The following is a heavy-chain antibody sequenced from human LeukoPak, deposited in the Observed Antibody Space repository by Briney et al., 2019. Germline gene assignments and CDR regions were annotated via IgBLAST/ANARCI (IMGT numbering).Heavy chain of an antibody. D-gene: IGHD5-18*01. CDR1: GFTFRDYY. V-gene: IGHV3-11*01. J-gene: IGHJ4*02. CDR2: ISSSGSTI. Sequence: GGSLRLSCAASGFTFRDYYMSWIRQAPGKGLEWVSYISSSGSTIYYADSVKGRFTISRDNAKNSLYLQMNSLRAEDTAVYYCARVSSYSYGQHFDYWGQGTLVTVSS. CDR3: ARVSSYSYGQHFDY.